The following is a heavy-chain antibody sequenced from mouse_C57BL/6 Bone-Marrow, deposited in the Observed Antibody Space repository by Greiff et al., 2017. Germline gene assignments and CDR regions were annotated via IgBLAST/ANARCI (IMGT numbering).Heavy chain of an antibody. CDR1: GYSFTGYY. CDR2: INPSTGGT. J-gene: IGHJ3*01. CDR3: ARGPLYNGNYTY. Sequence: VQLKQSGPELVKPGASVKISCKASGYSFTGYYMNWVKQSPEKSLEWIGEINPSTGGTTYNQKFKAKATLTVDKSSRTAYMQLKRLPSEDSAVYYCARGPLYNGNYTYWGQGTLVTVSA. D-gene: IGHD2-1*01. V-gene: IGHV1-42*01.